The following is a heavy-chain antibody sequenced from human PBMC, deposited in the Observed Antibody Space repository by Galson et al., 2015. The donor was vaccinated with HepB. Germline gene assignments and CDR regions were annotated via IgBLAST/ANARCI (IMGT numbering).Heavy chain of an antibody. V-gene: IGHV3-30-3*01. CDR2: ISYDGSNK. J-gene: IGHJ6*03. CDR3: VRDHSDFARRYYYYMDV. D-gene: IGHD4-11*01. Sequence: SLRLSCAASGFAFRTYAMHWVRQAPGKGLEWVAVISYDGSNKYYADSVKGRFTISRDNSKNTLYLQMNSLRAEDTAVYYCVRDHSDFARRYYYYMDVWGKGTTVTVSS. CDR1: GFAFRTYA.